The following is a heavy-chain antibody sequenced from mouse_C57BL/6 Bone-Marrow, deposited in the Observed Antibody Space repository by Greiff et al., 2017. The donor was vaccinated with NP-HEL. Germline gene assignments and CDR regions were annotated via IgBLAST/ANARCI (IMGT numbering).Heavy chain of an antibody. V-gene: IGHV5-17*01. CDR1: GFTFSDYG. CDR3: ARSIYYDYDWFAY. CDR2: ISSGSSTI. D-gene: IGHD2-4*01. J-gene: IGHJ3*01. Sequence: EVQLVESGGGLVKPGGSLKLSCAASGFTFSDYGMHWVRQAPEKGPEWVAYISSGSSTIYYADTVKGRFTISRDNAKNTLFLQMTSLRSEDTAMYYCARSIYYDYDWFAYWGQGTLVTVSA.